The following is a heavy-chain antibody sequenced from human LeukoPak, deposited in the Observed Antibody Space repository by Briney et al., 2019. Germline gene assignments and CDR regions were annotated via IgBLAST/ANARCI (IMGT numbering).Heavy chain of an antibody. CDR1: GGSISSGSYY. V-gene: IGHV4-61*02. J-gene: IGHJ4*03. Sequence: SETLSLXCTVSGGSISSGSYYWSWIRQPAGKGLEWIGRIYTSGSTNYNPSLKSRVTISVDTSKNQFSLKLSSVTAADTAVYYCASGRGSYYAYWGQGTLVTVSS. D-gene: IGHD2-15*01. CDR3: ASGRGSYYAY. CDR2: IYTSGST.